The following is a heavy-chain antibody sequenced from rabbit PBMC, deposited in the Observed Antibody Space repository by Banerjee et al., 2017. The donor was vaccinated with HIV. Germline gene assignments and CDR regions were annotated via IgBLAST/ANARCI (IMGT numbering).Heavy chain of an antibody. CDR3: ARDLTGVIGWNFNL. J-gene: IGHJ4*01. CDR1: GFSLSSVYW. D-gene: IGHD1-1*01. Sequence: QSLEESGGDLVKPGASLTLTCTASGFSLSSVYWIYWVRQAPGKGLEWIACIYAGSSDNTYYASWAKGRFTISKTSSTTVTLQMTSLTAADTATYFCARDLTGVIGWNFNLWGPGTLVTVS. V-gene: IGHV1S40*01. CDR2: IYAGSSDNT.